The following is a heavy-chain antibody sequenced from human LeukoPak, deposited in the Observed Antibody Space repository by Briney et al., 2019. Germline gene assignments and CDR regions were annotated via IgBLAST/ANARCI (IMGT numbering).Heavy chain of an antibody. Sequence: ASVKVSCKASGYTFTSYGISWVRQAPGQGLEWMGWMNPHSGNTGYAQKFLGRITLTRNTSTRMAYMELTSLKSEDTAVYYCARGRRDVFDIWGQGRTVTVS. CDR1: GYTFTSYG. CDR2: MNPHSGNT. J-gene: IGHJ3*02. V-gene: IGHV1-8*03. CDR3: ARGRRDVFDI.